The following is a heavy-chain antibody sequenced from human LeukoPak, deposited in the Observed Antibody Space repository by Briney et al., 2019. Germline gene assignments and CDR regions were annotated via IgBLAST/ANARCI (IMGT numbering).Heavy chain of an antibody. CDR2: IVPIFGTA. J-gene: IGHJ4*02. Sequence: ASVKVSCKASGGTFSSYAISWVRQAPGQGLEWMGGIVPIFGTANYAQKFQGRVTITTDESTSTAYMELSSLRSEDTAVYYCAREAAAGTWFDYWGQGTLVTVSS. CDR1: GGTFSSYA. D-gene: IGHD6-13*01. CDR3: AREAAAGTWFDY. V-gene: IGHV1-69*05.